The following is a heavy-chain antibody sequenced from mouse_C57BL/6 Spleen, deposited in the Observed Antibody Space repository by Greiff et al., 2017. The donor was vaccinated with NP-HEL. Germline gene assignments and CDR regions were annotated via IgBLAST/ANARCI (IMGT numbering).Heavy chain of an antibody. J-gene: IGHJ4*01. CDR1: GFSFNTYA. V-gene: IGHV10-1*01. CDR3: VGVYGSSPYAMDY. CDR2: IRSKSNNYAT. D-gene: IGHD1-1*01. Sequence: EVKLVESGGGLVQPKGSLKLSCAASGFSFNTYAMNWVRQAPGKGLEWVARIRSKSNNYATYYADSVKDRFTISRDDSESMLYLQMNNLKTEDTAMYYCVGVYGSSPYAMDYWGQGTSVTVSS.